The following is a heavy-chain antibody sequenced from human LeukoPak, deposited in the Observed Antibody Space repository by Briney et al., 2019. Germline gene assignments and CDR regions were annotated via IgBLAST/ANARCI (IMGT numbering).Heavy chain of an antibody. Sequence: TSETLSLTCTVSGGSISSYYWSWIRQPPGKGLEWIGYIYYSGSTNYNPSLKSRVAISVDTSKNQFSLKLSSVTAADTAVYYCTRDWGRDGYNNFDSWGQGTLVTVSS. CDR3: TRDWGRDGYNNFDS. CDR2: IYYSGST. V-gene: IGHV4-59*01. D-gene: IGHD5-24*01. J-gene: IGHJ4*02. CDR1: GGSISSYY.